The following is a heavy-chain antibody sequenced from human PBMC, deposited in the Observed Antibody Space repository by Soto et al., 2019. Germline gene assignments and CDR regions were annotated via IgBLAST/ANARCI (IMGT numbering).Heavy chain of an antibody. CDR1: GGSISSYY. CDR2: IYYSGST. V-gene: IGHV4-59*08. Sequence: SETLSLTCTVSGGSISSYYWSWIRQPPGKGLEWIGYIYYSGSTNYNPSLKSRVTISVDTSKNQFSLKLSSVTAADTAVYYCARRFREQQLGYFDYWGQGTLVTVSS. J-gene: IGHJ4*02. D-gene: IGHD6-13*01. CDR3: ARRFREQQLGYFDY.